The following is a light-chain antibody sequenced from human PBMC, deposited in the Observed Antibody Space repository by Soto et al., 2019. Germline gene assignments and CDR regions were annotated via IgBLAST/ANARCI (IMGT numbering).Light chain of an antibody. V-gene: IGKV4-1*01. CDR3: QQYYSNPPT. Sequence: DIVMTQSPDSLPVSLGERATINCKSSQSLLYSSNNKNYLIWYQQKPGQPPKLLIYWASTRESGVPDRFSGSGSGTEFTLTISSLQAEDVAVYYCQQYYSNPPTFGQGTKLEIK. CDR2: WAS. CDR1: QSLLYSSNNKNY. J-gene: IGKJ2*01.